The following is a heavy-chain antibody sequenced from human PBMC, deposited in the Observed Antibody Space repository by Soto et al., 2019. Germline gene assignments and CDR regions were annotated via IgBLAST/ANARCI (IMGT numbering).Heavy chain of an antibody. Sequence: GGSLRLSCVSSGFIFSNYAMTWIRQAPEKGLEWVSTISGSAGNTYYADSVKGRFTISRDNSENTLFLQMNSLRAEDTAIYYCAQTPRYCSGGTCFSAYFRYWGQGTLVTVSS. CDR2: ISGSAGNT. CDR1: GFIFSNYA. V-gene: IGHV3-23*01. J-gene: IGHJ1*01. CDR3: AQTPRYCSGGTCFSAYFRY. D-gene: IGHD2-15*01.